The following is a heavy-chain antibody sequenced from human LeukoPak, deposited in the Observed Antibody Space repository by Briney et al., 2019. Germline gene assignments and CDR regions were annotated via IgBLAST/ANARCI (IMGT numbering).Heavy chain of an antibody. J-gene: IGHJ4*02. CDR3: ARDPLAGRIGYSSGWYVFNYFDY. V-gene: IGHV1-18*01. CDR2: ISAYNGNT. CDR1: GYTFTSYG. Sequence: ASVKVSCKASGYTFTSYGISWVRQAPGQGLEWMGLISAYNGNTNYAQKLQGRVTMTTDTSTSTAYMELRSLRSDDTAVYYCARDPLAGRIGYSSGWYVFNYFDYWGQGTLVTVSS. D-gene: IGHD6-19*01.